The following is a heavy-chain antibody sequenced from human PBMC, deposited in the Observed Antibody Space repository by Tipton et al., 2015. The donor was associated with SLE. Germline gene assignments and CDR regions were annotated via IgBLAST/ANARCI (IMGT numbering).Heavy chain of an antibody. D-gene: IGHD2-2*01. CDR3: ATRTDCSSSIWYAHWYFDL. CDR2: IISILNRP. V-gene: IGHV1-69*06. CDR1: GGTFSSYA. J-gene: IGHJ2*01. Sequence: QLVQSGAEVKKPGSSVRVSCMASGGTFSSYAINWVRQAPGQGLEWMGGIISILNRPNYAQKFQGRVTITADTSTSTAYMEMSSLRSEDTAVYYCATRTDCSSSIWYAHWYFDLWGRGTLVTVSS.